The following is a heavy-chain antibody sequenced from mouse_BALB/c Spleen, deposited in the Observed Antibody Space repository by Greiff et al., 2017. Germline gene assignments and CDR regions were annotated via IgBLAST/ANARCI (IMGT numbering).Heavy chain of an antibody. CDR1: GYTFTSYY. Sequence: QVQLQQSGPELVKPGASVRISCKASGYTFTSYYIHWVKQRPGQGLEWIGWIYPGNVNTKYNEKFKGKATLTADKSSSTAYMQLSSLTSEDSAVYFCARTGRGNAMDYWGQGTSVTVSS. V-gene: IGHV1S56*01. CDR2: IYPGNVNT. CDR3: ARTGRGNAMDY. J-gene: IGHJ4*01. D-gene: IGHD4-1*01.